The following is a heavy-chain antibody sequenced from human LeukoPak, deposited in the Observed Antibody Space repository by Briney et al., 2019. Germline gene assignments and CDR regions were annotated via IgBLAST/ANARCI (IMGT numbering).Heavy chain of an antibody. V-gene: IGHV3-48*04. Sequence: GGSLRLSCAASGFTFTTYSLNWVRQAPGKGLEWVSYISSSGSTIYYADSVKGRFTISRDNAKNSLYLQMNSLRAEDTAVYYCAELGITMIGGVWGKGTTVTISS. CDR3: AELGITMIGGV. D-gene: IGHD3-10*02. CDR2: ISSSGSTI. J-gene: IGHJ6*04. CDR1: GFTFTTYS.